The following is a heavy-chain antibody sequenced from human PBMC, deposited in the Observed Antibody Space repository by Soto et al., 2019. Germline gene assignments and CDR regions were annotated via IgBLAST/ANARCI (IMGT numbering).Heavy chain of an antibody. CDR3: AKDAVATVTTI. CDR1: GFTFSSYA. Sequence: EVQLLESGGGLIQPGGSLRLSCAASGFTFSSYAMSWVRQAPGKGLEWVSAISGSGGSTYYADSVKGRFTISRDNSKNSLYLQMSSLRAEDTAVYYCAKDAVATVTTIWGQGTLVTVSS. J-gene: IGHJ4*02. CDR2: ISGSGGST. V-gene: IGHV3-23*01. D-gene: IGHD4-17*01.